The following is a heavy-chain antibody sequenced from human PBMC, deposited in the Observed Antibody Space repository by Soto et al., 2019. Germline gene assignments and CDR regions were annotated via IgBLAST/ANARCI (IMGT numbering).Heavy chain of an antibody. D-gene: IGHD6-19*01. CDR1: GFTFSSYS. Sequence: PGGSLRLSCAASGFTFSSYSMNWVRQAPGKGLEWVSSISSSSSYIYYADSVKGRFTISRDNAKNSLYLQMNSLRAEDTAVYYSARDSLVAGTFDYWGQGTLVTVSS. J-gene: IGHJ4*02. V-gene: IGHV3-21*01. CDR2: ISSSSSYI. CDR3: ARDSLVAGTFDY.